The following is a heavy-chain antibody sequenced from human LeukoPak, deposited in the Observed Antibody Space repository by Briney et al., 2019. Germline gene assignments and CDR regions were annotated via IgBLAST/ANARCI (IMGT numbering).Heavy chain of an antibody. CDR2: IHPSGML. CDR1: GGSISSGDYY. Sequence: PSETLSLTCSVSGGSISSGDYYWNWIRQSPGKGLEWIGSIHPSGMLYNNPSLESRVTISIDTSKNQFSLNLNSVTAADTAVYFCSRGLDSRKLGYWGQGTLVTVSS. J-gene: IGHJ4*02. V-gene: IGHV4-31*03. D-gene: IGHD3-22*01. CDR3: SRGLDSRKLGY.